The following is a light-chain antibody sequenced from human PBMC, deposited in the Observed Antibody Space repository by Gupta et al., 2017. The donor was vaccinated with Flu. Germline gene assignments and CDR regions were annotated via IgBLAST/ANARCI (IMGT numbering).Light chain of an antibody. CDR1: NIGSKS. V-gene: IGLV3-21*02. CDR2: DDS. J-gene: IGLJ1*01. Sequence: SYVLTPPPSVSVAPGPTARITCGVNNIGSKSVHWYQQKPGQAPVLLVYDDSDRHSGIPERFSGSNSANTATLTISRVEAGDEADYYCQVGDRSSDNYVFGTGTKVTVL. CDR3: QVGDRSSDNYV.